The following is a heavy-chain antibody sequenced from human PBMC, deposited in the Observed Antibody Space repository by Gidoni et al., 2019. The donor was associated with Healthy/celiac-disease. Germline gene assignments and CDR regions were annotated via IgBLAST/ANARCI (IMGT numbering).Heavy chain of an antibody. CDR3: ARAQGDQYNGFDP. CDR1: GLTFSGDY. CDR2: NSSRSSYT. V-gene: IGHV3-11*06. J-gene: IGHJ5*02. D-gene: IGHD2-21*01. Sequence: VKLVDSGGGLVNPGGSVRLPCAASGLTFSGDYMSWSRQAPGKGLEWVAYNSSRSSYTNYADSVKGRFTISRDNAKNSLYLQINSLRAEDTAVYYCARAQGDQYNGFDPWGQGTLVTVSS.